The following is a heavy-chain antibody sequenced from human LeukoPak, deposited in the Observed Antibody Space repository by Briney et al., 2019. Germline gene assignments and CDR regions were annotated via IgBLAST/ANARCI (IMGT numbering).Heavy chain of an antibody. D-gene: IGHD4-17*01. J-gene: IGHJ4*02. CDR2: INSDGSST. V-gene: IGHV3-74*01. CDR3: ATLYGDYNSPADY. CDR1: GFTFSSYW. Sequence: PGGSLRLSCAASGFTFSSYWMHWVRQAPGKGLVWVSRINSDGSSTSYADSVKGRFTVSRDNAKNTLYLQMNSLRAEDTAVYYCATLYGDYNSPADYWGQGTLVTVSS.